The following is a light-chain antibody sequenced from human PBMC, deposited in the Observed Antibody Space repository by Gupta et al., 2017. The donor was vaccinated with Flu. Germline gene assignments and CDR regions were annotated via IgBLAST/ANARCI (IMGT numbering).Light chain of an antibody. V-gene: IGLV3-21*03. Sequence: GKTARITCGGDNMRTNTGHWYRQRPGQAPVLVVYDESARPSGIPARFSGSNSGTTATLTITRAQAGDEADYYCHARDSTRDHVVFGGGTKLTVL. CDR3: HARDSTRDHVV. CDR1: NMRTNT. J-gene: IGLJ3*02. CDR2: DES.